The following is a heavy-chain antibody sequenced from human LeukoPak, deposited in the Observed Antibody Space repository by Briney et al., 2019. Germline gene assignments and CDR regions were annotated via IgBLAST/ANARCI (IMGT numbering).Heavy chain of an antibody. J-gene: IGHJ4*02. CDR2: ISSSSSAI. Sequence: AGGSLRLSCAASGFTFGRFGMNWVRQAPGKGLEWISYISSSSSAIYYADSVKGRFTISRDNAKNSLYLQMSSLRDEDTAVYYCAQKGGTDHWGQGTLVTVSS. CDR3: AQKGGTDH. D-gene: IGHD2-15*01. CDR1: GFTFGRFG. V-gene: IGHV3-48*02.